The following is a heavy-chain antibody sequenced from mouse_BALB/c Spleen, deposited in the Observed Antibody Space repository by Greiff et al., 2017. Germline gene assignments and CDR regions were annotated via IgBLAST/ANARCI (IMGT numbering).Heavy chain of an antibody. CDR2: IDPENGNT. J-gene: IGHJ3*01. V-gene: IGHV14-1*02. D-gene: IGHD3-3*01. Sequence: VQLQQSGAELVRPGALVKLSCKASGFNIKDYYMHWVKQRPEQGLEWIGWIDPENGNTIYDPKFQGKASITADTSSNTAYLQLSSLTSEDTAVYYCARRDGRGFAYWGQGTLGTVSA. CDR3: ARRDGRGFAY. CDR1: GFNIKDYY.